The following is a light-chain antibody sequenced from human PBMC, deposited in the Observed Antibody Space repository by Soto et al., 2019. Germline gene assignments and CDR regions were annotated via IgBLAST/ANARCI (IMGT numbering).Light chain of an antibody. J-gene: IGLJ1*01. V-gene: IGLV2-14*01. Sequence: QSALTQPASVSGSPGQSITISCTGTSSDVGGYNYVSWYQQHPGKAPKLMIYDVSNRPSGVSNRFSGSKSGNTASLTISGLQAEDEADYYCISYTSSNTRVFGTGTKVTVL. CDR2: DVS. CDR3: ISYTSSNTRV. CDR1: SSDVGGYNY.